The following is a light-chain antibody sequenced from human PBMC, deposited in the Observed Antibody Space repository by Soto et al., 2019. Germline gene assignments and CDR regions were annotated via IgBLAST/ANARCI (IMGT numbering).Light chain of an antibody. CDR3: QQYDSSPTT. CDR1: QSVSSGF. V-gene: IGKV3-20*01. Sequence: EIVLTQSPGTLSLSPGERATLSCRASQSVSSGFVAWYQQKPGQAPRLLIYGASNRAAGIPDRFSGSGSGTDFSLTISRRETEDFAVYYCQQYDSSPTTFGQGTKVEIK. J-gene: IGKJ2*01. CDR2: GAS.